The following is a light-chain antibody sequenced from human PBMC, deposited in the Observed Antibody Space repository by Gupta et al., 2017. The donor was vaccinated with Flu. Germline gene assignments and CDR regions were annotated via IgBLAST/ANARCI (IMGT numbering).Light chain of an antibody. CDR3: QQDGSLPYT. J-gene: IGKJ2*01. Sequence: GTLSLSPGERATLSCRASQSVSSDYLAWYQQKPGQAPRLLIFGASSRATGIPDRFSGSESGTDFTLTISRLEPEDFAMYYCQQDGSLPYTFGQGTKMEIK. V-gene: IGKV3-20*01. CDR2: GAS. CDR1: QSVSSDY.